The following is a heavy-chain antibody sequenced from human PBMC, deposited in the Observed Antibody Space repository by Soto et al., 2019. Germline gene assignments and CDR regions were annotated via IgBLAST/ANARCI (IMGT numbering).Heavy chain of an antibody. Sequence: SETLSLTCSVSGVSISSYFWSWIRQPPGKGLEWIGYIYSSGATNSNPSLKSRVTISLDTSKNQFSLKLSSVTAADTAVYYCARFPVRPEYYFDYWGQGTLVPVSS. CDR3: ARFPVRPEYYFDY. V-gene: IGHV4-59*01. CDR2: IYSSGAT. D-gene: IGHD4-17*01. J-gene: IGHJ4*02. CDR1: GVSISSYF.